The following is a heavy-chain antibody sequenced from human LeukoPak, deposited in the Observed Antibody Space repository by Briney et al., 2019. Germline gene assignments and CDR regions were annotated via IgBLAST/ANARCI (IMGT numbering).Heavy chain of an antibody. CDR3: ARDRWLRGTPPLDWYFDL. CDR1: SGSISSTTYY. J-gene: IGHJ2*01. V-gene: IGHV4-39*07. CDR2: IYYNGDT. D-gene: IGHD5-12*01. Sequence: SETLSLTCTVSSGSISSTTYYWAWIRQPPGKGLEWIGSIYYNGDTYYNPSLKSRVIISAHTSKNQFSLKLTSVAAADTAVYYCARDRWLRGTPPLDWYFDLWGRGTLVTVSS.